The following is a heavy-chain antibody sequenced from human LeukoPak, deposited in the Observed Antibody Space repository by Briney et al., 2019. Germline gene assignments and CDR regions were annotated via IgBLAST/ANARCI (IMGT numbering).Heavy chain of an antibody. CDR3: ARDSPGWGAFDV. CDR1: GFTFSSYN. V-gene: IGHV3-48*02. J-gene: IGHJ4*02. Sequence: GGSLRLSCAVSGFTFSSYNMNWVRQAPGKGLEWVSYISSSRTTIFYADSVKGRFTISRDNAKNSLLLQMNSLRDEDTAVYYCARDSPGWGAFDVWGQGTLVTVST. D-gene: IGHD3-9*01. CDR2: ISSSRTTI.